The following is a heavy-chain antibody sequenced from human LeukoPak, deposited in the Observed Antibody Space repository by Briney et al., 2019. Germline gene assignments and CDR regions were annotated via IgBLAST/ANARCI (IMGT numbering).Heavy chain of an antibody. CDR3: ARVRRYYYDSSGYHNWFDH. D-gene: IGHD3-22*01. CDR2: VNHSGST. J-gene: IGHJ5*02. V-gene: IGHV4-34*01. CDR1: GGSFSGYC. Sequence: SETLSLTCAVYGGSFSGYCWSWIRQPPGKGLEWIGEVNHSGSTNYNPSLKSRVTISVDTSKNQFSLKLSSVTAADTAVYYCARVRRYYYDSSGYHNWFDHWGQGTLVTVSS.